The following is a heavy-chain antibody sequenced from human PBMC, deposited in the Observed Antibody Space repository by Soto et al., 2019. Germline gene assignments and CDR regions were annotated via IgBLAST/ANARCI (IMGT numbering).Heavy chain of an antibody. Sequence: VGSLRLSCSASGFTFSSYEMNWVRQAPGKGLEWVSYISSSGSTIYYADSVKGRFTISRDNAKNSLYLQMNSLRAEDTAVYYCARERRRKWLDYWGQGTLVTVSS. J-gene: IGHJ4*02. CDR3: ARERRRKWLDY. CDR1: GFTFSSYE. CDR2: ISSSGSTI. V-gene: IGHV3-48*03. D-gene: IGHD5-12*01.